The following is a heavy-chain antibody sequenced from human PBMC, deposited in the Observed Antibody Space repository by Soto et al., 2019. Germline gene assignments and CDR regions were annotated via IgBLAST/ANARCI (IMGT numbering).Heavy chain of an antibody. D-gene: IGHD2-15*01. CDR1: GFTFSSYA. J-gene: IGHJ6*02. CDR2: ISYDGSNK. V-gene: IGHV3-30*09. Sequence: QVQVVESGGGVVQPGRSLRLSCAASGFTFSSYAMHWVRQAPGKGREWVALISYDGSNKYYADSVKGRFAISRDNSKNTLYLPMNSLRAEDTAVYYCARMGLLHGMDVWGQGTTVTVSS. CDR3: ARMGLLHGMDV.